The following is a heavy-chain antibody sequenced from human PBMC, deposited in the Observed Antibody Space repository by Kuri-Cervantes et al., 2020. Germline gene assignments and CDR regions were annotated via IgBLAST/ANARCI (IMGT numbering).Heavy chain of an antibody. CDR1: GFPFSSYG. CDR3: AREVDSSPNGADY. CDR2: ISYDGTNK. D-gene: IGHD3-22*01. Sequence: GESLKISCAASGFPFSSYGMHWVRQAPGKGLEWVAIISYDGTNKFYADSVKGRFTISRDNSKNTLYLQMNSLRAEDTAVYYCAREVDSSPNGADYWGQGTLVTVSS. J-gene: IGHJ4*02. V-gene: IGHV3-30*03.